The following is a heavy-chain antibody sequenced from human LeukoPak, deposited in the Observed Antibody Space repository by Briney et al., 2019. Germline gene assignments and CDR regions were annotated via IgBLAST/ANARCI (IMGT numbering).Heavy chain of an antibody. CDR1: GFTFSSYA. D-gene: IGHD2-21*01. V-gene: IGHV3-74*01. J-gene: IGHJ4*02. CDR2: INTDGSST. Sequence: GGSLRLSCAASGFTFSSYAMSWVRQAPGKGLVWVSRINTDGSSTSYADSVKGRFTISRDNAKNTLYLQMNSLRAEDTAVYYCARERGLWSAYYFDYWGQGTLVTVSS. CDR3: ARERGLWSAYYFDY.